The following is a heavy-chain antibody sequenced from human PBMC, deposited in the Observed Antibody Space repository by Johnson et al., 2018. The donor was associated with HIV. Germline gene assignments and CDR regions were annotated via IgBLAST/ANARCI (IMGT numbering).Heavy chain of an antibody. D-gene: IGHD1-26*01. CDR1: GCTLRSYG. CDR2: ICCDGNNK. Sequence: QMQLVESGGGVVQPGGSLRLSCAASGCTLRSYGMHRVRQAPGKGLEWVAVICCDGNNKNYADSVKGRFTISRDNSKNTLYLQMNSLRAEDTALYYCARDRTGGSYPRAFDIWGQGTIVIVSS. CDR3: ARDRTGGSYPRAFDI. J-gene: IGHJ3*02. V-gene: IGHV3-33*01.